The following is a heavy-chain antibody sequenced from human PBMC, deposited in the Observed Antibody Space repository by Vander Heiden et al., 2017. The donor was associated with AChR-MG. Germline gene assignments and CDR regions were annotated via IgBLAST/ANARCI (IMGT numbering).Heavy chain of an antibody. J-gene: IGHJ5*02. D-gene: IGHD2-2*01. Sequence: QLQLQESGPGLVKPSETLSLPCTVSGGSISSSSYYWGWIRQPPGKGLEWIGSIYYSGSTYYNPSLKSRVTISVDTSKNQFSLKLSSVTAADTAVYYCAREDSIVVVPAATYNWFDPWGQGTLVTVSS. CDR2: IYYSGST. V-gene: IGHV4-39*02. CDR3: AREDSIVVVPAATYNWFDP. CDR1: GGSISSSSYY.